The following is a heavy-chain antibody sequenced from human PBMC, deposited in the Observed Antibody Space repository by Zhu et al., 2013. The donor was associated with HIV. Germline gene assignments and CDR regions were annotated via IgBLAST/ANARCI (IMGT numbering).Heavy chain of an antibody. CDR2: INPSGGGT. CDR3: ASFNDYGGNEGAFDI. V-gene: IGHV1-46*01. CDR1: GYTFTSYY. J-gene: IGHJ3*02. Sequence: QVQLVQSGAEVKKPGASVKVSCKASGYTFTSYYIHWVRQAPGQGLEWMGIINPSGGGTSYAQKFQGRVTMTRDTSTSTVYMELSSLRSEDTAVYYCASFNDYGGNEGAFDIWGQGTMVTVSS. D-gene: IGHD4-17*01.